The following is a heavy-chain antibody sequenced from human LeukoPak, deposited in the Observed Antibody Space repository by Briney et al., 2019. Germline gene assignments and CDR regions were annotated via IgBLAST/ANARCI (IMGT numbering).Heavy chain of an antibody. D-gene: IGHD3-10*01. Sequence: GGSLRLSCVVSGLTFSNVWMSWVRQAPGKGLEWVGRIKSKTHGGTTDYAAPVYGRFTISRDNAKNTLYLQMNSLRAEDTAVYYCARSGGSGAFDIWGQGTMVTVSS. CDR3: ARSGGSGAFDI. CDR1: GLTFSNVW. CDR2: IKSKTHGGTT. V-gene: IGHV3-15*05. J-gene: IGHJ3*02.